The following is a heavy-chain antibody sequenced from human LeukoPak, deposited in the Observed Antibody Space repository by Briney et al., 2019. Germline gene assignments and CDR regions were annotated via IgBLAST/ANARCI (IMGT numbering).Heavy chain of an antibody. Sequence: SETLSLTCTVSGGSISSYYWSWIRQPPGKGLEWIGYIYYSGSTNYNPSLKSRVTISVDMSKNQFSLKLSSVTAADTAVYHCARLPVAGTSFRDYWGQGTLVTVSS. CDR1: GGSISSYY. J-gene: IGHJ4*02. CDR2: IYYSGST. D-gene: IGHD6-6*01. CDR3: ARLPVAGTSFRDY. V-gene: IGHV4-59*08.